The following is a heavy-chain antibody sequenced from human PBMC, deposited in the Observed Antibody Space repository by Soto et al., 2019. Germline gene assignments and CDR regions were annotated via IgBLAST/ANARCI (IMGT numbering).Heavy chain of an antibody. D-gene: IGHD3-10*01. CDR2: ISAGGRSI. CDR3: PRSTPGNPFDI. V-gene: IGHV3-21*01. Sequence: EVQLVESGGGLAKPGGSLRVSCAASGFSFTSYTMNWVRQAPGKGLEWVASISAGGRSIYYADSLKGRSTVSRDNAKSSLYLQMNSLRFFFSVIQRSPRSTPGNPFDIWGQGTMVTVSS. CDR1: GFSFTSYT. J-gene: IGHJ3*02.